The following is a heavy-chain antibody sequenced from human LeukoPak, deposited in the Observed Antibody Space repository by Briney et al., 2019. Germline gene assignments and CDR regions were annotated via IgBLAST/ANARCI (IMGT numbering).Heavy chain of an antibody. V-gene: IGHV4-39*01. CDR2: DLYSGTT. J-gene: IGHJ5*02. Sequence: SETLSLTCTVSGGSIRSSYYYWGWIRQPPGKGLEWIGSDLYSGTTYNNPSLKSRITISVDTSKNQFSLKLSSVTAADTAVYYCARRGKTGPLNWFDPWGQGTLVTVSS. D-gene: IGHD1-1*01. CDR3: ARRGKTGPLNWFDP. CDR1: GGSIRSSYYY.